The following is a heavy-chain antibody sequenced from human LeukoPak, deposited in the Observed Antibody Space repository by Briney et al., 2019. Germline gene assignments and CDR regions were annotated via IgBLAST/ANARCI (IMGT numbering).Heavy chain of an antibody. CDR1: GRSISSYY. J-gene: IGHJ4*02. V-gene: IGHV4-59*01. Sequence: SETLSLTCTVSGRSISSYYGSWLRQPPGKGVEWLGYIYYSGSNNYNPALTSRVTISVETSKNQFSLKLRSVTAADTAVYYCARVTGYMIEDYFDYWGQGTLVTVSS. CDR2: IYYSGSN. CDR3: ARVTGYMIEDYFDY. D-gene: IGHD3-22*01.